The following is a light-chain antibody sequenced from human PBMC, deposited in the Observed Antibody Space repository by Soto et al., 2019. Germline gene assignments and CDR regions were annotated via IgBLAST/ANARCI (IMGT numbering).Light chain of an antibody. CDR1: QSVGKNY. CDR2: DAS. J-gene: IGKJ4*01. CDR3: QYYASAPLT. Sequence: EVVLTQSLGTLSLSPGERATLSCRASQSVGKNYLAWFQQKPGQAPRLLLDDASSRATGVPDRFSGSGSGTDFTISISSLVPEGYTVYYCQYYASAPLTFGGGTKVEIK. V-gene: IGKV3-20*01.